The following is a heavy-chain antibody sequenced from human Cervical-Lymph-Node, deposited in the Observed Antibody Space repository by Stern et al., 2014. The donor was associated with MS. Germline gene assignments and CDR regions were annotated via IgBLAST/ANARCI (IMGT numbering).Heavy chain of an antibody. Sequence: VQLVESGAEVKKPGSSVKVSCKASGGPLSNYAISWLRQAPGQGLEWMGGIVPIFGRTNCAQKFQGRVTITADESANTAYMEMSSLTSEDTAIYYCATGERKYNWFDPWGQGTLVTVSA. D-gene: IGHD1-1*01. CDR1: GGPLSNYA. V-gene: IGHV1-69*01. CDR2: IVPIFGRT. CDR3: ATGERKYNWFDP. J-gene: IGHJ5*02.